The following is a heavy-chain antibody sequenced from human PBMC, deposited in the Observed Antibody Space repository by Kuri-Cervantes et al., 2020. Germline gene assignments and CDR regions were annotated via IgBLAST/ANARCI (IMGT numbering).Heavy chain of an antibody. D-gene: IGHD2-15*01. V-gene: IGHV1-46*01. CDR3: ARGDYCSGGSCSYGMDV. J-gene: IGHJ6*02. CDR2: INPSGGST. CDR1: GYTFTGYY. Sequence: ASVKVSCKASGYTFTGYYMHWVRQAPGQGLEWMGIINPSGGSTSYAQKFQGRVTMTRDTSTSTVYMEPSSLRSEDTAVYYCARGDYCSGGSCSYGMDVWGQGTTVTVSS.